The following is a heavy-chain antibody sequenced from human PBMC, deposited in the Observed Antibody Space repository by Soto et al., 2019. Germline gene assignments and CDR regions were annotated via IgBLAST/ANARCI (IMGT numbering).Heavy chain of an antibody. CDR1: GYTFNTYL. D-gene: IGHD2-15*01. CDR3: TRDERQSCGNLGCYDFDY. Sequence: VQLLQSGSEMRKPGASVRISCKASGYTFNTYLISGMSWVRQAPGQGLEWVGWTNAYSGESNNAGKFEGRITLTADKSTNTVYLELSRLGPDDSAVYFCTRDERQSCGNLGCYDFDYWGQGTLVTVSS. V-gene: IGHV1-18*04. J-gene: IGHJ4*02. CDR2: TNAYSGES.